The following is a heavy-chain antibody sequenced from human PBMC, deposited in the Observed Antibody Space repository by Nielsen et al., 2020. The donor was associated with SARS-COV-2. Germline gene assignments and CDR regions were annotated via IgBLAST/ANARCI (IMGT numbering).Heavy chain of an antibody. Sequence: GESLKISCAASGFTVSSNYMNWVRQAPGKGLEWVSVIYSSGSTYYADSVKGRFTISRHNSRNTVYRQMNSLRAEDTAVDYCATSVSTGPTASGAFDIRGQGTMVTVSS. CDR3: ATSVSTGPTASGAFDI. J-gene: IGHJ3*02. CDR1: GFTVSSNY. D-gene: IGHD4-11*01. V-gene: IGHV3-53*04. CDR2: IYSSGST.